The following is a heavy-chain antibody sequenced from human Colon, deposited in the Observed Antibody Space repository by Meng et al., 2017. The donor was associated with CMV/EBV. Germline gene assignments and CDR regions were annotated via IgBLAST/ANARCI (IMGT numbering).Heavy chain of an antibody. CDR3: AKVPPSSGWEMDD. CDR1: GFTFNSYA. J-gene: IGHJ1*01. CDR2: ISAIGSTT. D-gene: IGHD6-19*01. V-gene: IGHV3-23*01. Sequence: GSLRLSCTASGFTFNSYAMTWVRQAPGKGLEWVSGISAIGSTTFYADSVKGRVTVSRDNSRNTMYLQVNSLRAEDTAIYYCAKVPPSSGWEMDDWGQGTLVTVSS.